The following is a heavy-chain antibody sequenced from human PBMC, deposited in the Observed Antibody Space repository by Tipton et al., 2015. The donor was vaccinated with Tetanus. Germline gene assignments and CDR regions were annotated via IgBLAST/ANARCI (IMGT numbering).Heavy chain of an antibody. CDR3: ARWGPGVTTWGFDF. CDR1: GYSISSGYY. CDR2: LHSSGDT. Sequence: TLSLTCTVSGYSISSGYYWSWIRQPAGKGLEWIGRLHSSGDTTCNPSLKSRVTMSVDTSKNQFSLRLSSVTAADTALYFCARWGPGVTTWGFDFWGQGTLVTVSS. V-gene: IGHV4-4*07. J-gene: IGHJ4*02. D-gene: IGHD3-16*01.